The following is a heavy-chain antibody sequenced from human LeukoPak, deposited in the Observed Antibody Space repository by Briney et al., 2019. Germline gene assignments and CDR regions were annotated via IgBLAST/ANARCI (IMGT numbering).Heavy chain of an antibody. J-gene: IGHJ4*02. CDR3: AKGSIDWYYFDY. V-gene: IGHV3-30*18. CDR2: ISSYGSHK. Sequence: GGSVRLSCAASGFSFSIYDMHGARQARGKAREWVAVISSYGSHKYWADSVKGRLTISRDNSNNTVYLQMNSLRGEDKAVYYCAKGSIDWYYFDYWGRGTLVTVSS. CDR1: GFSFSIYD. D-gene: IGHD3-9*01.